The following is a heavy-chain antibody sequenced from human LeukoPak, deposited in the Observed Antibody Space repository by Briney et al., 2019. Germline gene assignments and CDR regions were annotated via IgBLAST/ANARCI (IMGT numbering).Heavy chain of an antibody. CDR3: ARAGWGYYYDSSPPIYFDY. Sequence: SETLSLTCTVSGGSISSYYWSWIRQPPGKGLEWIGYIYYSGSTNYNPSLKSRVTISVDTSKNQFSLKLSSVTAADTAVYYCARAGWGYYYDSSPPIYFDYWGQGTQVTVSS. CDR2: IYYSGST. D-gene: IGHD3-22*01. CDR1: GGSISSYY. J-gene: IGHJ4*02. V-gene: IGHV4-59*01.